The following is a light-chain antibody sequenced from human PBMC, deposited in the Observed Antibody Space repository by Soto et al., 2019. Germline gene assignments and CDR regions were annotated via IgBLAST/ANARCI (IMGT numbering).Light chain of an antibody. CDR3: GSWDSSLSAYV. CDR2: DDN. CDR1: ISNIGGNS. Sequence: QYVLTQPPSLSAAPGQKVTISCSGSISNIGGNSVSWYQQLPGTAPKLLIYDDNKRPSGIPDRFSGSKSGTSATLGITGFQTGDEADYYCGSWDSSLSAYVFGTGTKGTVL. V-gene: IGLV1-51*01. J-gene: IGLJ1*01.